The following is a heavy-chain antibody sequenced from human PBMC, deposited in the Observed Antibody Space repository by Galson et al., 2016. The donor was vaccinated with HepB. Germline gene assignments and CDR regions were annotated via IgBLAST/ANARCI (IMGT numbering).Heavy chain of an antibody. Sequence: SLRLSCAASGFTFSSYAMHWVRQAPGKGLEWVAVISYDGSHKYYADFVKGRFTISRDNSKNTLSLQMNSLRAEDTAVYYCAREQRPVVVSQGGFDYWGQGTLVTVSS. CDR1: GFTFSSYA. J-gene: IGHJ4*02. CDR2: ISYDGSHK. V-gene: IGHV3-30*04. D-gene: IGHD3-22*01. CDR3: AREQRPVVVSQGGFDY.